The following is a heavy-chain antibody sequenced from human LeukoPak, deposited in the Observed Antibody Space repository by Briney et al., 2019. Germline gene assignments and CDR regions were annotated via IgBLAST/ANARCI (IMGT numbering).Heavy chain of an antibody. V-gene: IGHV1-2*02. Sequence: ASVKVSCKASGYTFTGYYMHWVRQAPGQGLEWMGWINPNSGGTNYAQKFQGRVTMTRDTSISTAYMELSRLRSDDTAVYYCAKESTARRDGYSYAFDIWGQGTMVTVSS. CDR3: AKESTARRDGYSYAFDI. J-gene: IGHJ3*02. CDR2: INPNSGGT. D-gene: IGHD5-24*01. CDR1: GYTFTGYY.